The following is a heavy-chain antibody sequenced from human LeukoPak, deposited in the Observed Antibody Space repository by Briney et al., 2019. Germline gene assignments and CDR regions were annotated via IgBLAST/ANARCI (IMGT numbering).Heavy chain of an antibody. CDR1: GYTFTSYY. Sequence: ASVKVSCKASGYTFTSYYTHWVRQAPGQGLEWMGAINSGDGGTTLSQKFQGRVTLTRDTSTSTLYMELSSLRSEDTAIYYCAREWGPGSSWYFAFWGQGTLVTVSS. J-gene: IGHJ4*02. D-gene: IGHD3-10*01. CDR3: AREWGPGSSWYFAF. V-gene: IGHV1-46*01. CDR2: INSGDGGT.